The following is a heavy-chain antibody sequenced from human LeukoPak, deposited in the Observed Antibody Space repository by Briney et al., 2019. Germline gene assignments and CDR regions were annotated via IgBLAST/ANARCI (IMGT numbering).Heavy chain of an antibody. CDR1: VDSISSSY. D-gene: IGHD3-22*01. Sequence: PSETRSHTCTVTVDSISSSYWSWIRQPPGKTQERIGYIYYTGTTNYNPSLKSRVTMSIDTSKNQFSLKLNSVTAADTAVYYCARGFYDSSGYSNCLDPWGQGTLVTVSS. J-gene: IGHJ5*02. CDR2: IYYTGTT. CDR3: ARGFYDSSGYSNCLDP. V-gene: IGHV4-59*01.